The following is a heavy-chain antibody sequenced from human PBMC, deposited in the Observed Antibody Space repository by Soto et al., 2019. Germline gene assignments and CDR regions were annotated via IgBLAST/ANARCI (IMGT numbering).Heavy chain of an antibody. D-gene: IGHD3-10*01. V-gene: IGHV3-66*01. J-gene: IGHJ3*02. CDR2: IYNSGTS. Sequence: EVQLVEAGGGLVQPGGSLRLSCAASGFTVSSHYINWVRQAPGKGLDWVSVIYNSGTSFYADSVKGRFTVSRDTAKHSVFLQMSSLRAEDTAVYFCARGTWIVRGLIPDAFDIWGQGTMVTVSS. CDR1: GFTVSSHY. CDR3: ARGTWIVRGLIPDAFDI.